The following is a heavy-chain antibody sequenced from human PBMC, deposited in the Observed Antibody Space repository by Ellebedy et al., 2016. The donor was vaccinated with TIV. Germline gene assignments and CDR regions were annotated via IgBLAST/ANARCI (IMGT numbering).Heavy chain of an antibody. Sequence: SETLSLXXTVSGGSISSSSYYWGWIRQPPGKGLEWIGSIYYSGSTYYNPSLKSRVTISVDTSKNQFSLKLSSVTAADTAVYYCARRWRGSYFDYWGQGTLVTVSS. V-gene: IGHV4-39*07. CDR3: ARRWRGSYFDY. J-gene: IGHJ4*02. CDR1: GGSISSSSYY. CDR2: IYYSGST. D-gene: IGHD4-23*01.